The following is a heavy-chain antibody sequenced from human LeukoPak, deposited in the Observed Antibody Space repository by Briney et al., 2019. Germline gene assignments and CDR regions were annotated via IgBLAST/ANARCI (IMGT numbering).Heavy chain of an antibody. V-gene: IGHV4-38-2*01. Sequence: PSETLSLTRAVSGYSISSGYYWGWIRQPPGKGLEWIGSIYHSGSTYYNPSLKSRVTISVDTSKNQFSLKLSSVTAADTAVYYCARLSTVIIFDYWGQGALVTVSS. CDR3: ARLSTVIIFDY. J-gene: IGHJ4*02. D-gene: IGHD4-11*01. CDR1: GYSISSGYY. CDR2: IYHSGST.